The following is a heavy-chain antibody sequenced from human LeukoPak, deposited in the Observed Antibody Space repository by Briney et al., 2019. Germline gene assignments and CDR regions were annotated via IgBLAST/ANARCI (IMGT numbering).Heavy chain of an antibody. CDR2: IRSKAYGGTT. D-gene: IGHD6-13*01. Sequence: GGSLRLSCTASGFTFGDYAMSWVRQAPGKGLEWVGCIRSKAYGGTTEYAASVKGRFTISRDDSKSIAYLQMNSLKTEDTAVYYCTRVLPDSPYSSSSSAFDIWGQGTMVTVSS. J-gene: IGHJ3*02. CDR3: TRVLPDSPYSSSSSAFDI. V-gene: IGHV3-49*04. CDR1: GFTFGDYA.